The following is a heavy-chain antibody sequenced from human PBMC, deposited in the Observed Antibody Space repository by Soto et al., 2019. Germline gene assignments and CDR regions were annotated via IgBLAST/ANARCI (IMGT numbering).Heavy chain of an antibody. CDR2: ISGSGGST. Sequence: EVQLLESGGGLVQPGGSLRLSCAASGFTFSSYAMNWVRQATGKGLEWVSAISGSGGSTYYTDSVKGRFTISRDTSRNTPYLTKNSLRAEDTAVHYCAKAANYDFGSGYPYYYDCWGQGTLVTVSS. CDR1: GFTFSSYA. D-gene: IGHD3-3*01. CDR3: AKAANYDFGSGYPYYYDC. V-gene: IGHV3-23*01. J-gene: IGHJ4*02.